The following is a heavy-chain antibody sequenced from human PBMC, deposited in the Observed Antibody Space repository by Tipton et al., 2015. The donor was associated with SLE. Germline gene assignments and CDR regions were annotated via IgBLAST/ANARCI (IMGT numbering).Heavy chain of an antibody. V-gene: IGHV4-31*03. CDR2: IYYSGST. CDR3: ARVGFGGSYQENYFDY. Sequence: TLSLTCTVSGGSISSGGYYWSWIRQHPGKGLEWIGYIYYSGSTYYNPSLRSRVTISVDTSKNQFSLKLSSVTAADTAVYYCARVGFGGSYQENYFDYWGQGTLVTVSS. D-gene: IGHD3-10*01. CDR1: GGSISSGGYY. J-gene: IGHJ4*02.